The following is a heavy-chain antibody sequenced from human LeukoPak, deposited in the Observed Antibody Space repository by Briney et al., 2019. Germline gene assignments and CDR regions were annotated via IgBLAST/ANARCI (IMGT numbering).Heavy chain of an antibody. D-gene: IGHD6-6*01. J-gene: IGHJ6*03. CDR1: GGSISSGSYY. V-gene: IGHV4-61*02. CDR2: IYTSGST. Sequence: SETLSLTCTVSGGSISSGSYYWSWIRQPAGKGLEWIGRIYTSGSTNHNPSLKSRVTISVDTSKNQFSLKLSSVTAADTAVYYCAREGSSSSSPYHYYYYMDVWGKGTTVTVSS. CDR3: AREGSSSSSPYHYYYYMDV.